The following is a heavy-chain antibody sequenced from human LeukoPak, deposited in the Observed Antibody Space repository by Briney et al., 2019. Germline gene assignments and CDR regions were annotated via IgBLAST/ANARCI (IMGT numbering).Heavy chain of an antibody. Sequence: GGSLRLSCAASGFTFSSYSVNWVRQAPGKGLEWVSSISRSSSYIYYADSVKGRFTISRDNAKNSLYLQMNSLRAEDTAVYYCAIDGSGLFDYWGQGTLVAVSS. CDR1: GFTFSSYS. V-gene: IGHV3-21*01. J-gene: IGHJ4*02. CDR3: AIDGSGLFDY. CDR2: ISRSSSYI. D-gene: IGHD3-10*01.